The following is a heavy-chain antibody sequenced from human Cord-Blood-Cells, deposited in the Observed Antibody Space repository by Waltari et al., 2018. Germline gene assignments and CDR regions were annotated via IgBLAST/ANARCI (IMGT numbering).Heavy chain of an antibody. CDR1: GFTFSSHG. V-gene: IGHV3-33*01. CDR2: IWYDGSNK. D-gene: IGHD1-26*01. CDR3: ARGRDKVGADDAFDI. J-gene: IGHJ3*02. Sequence: QVQLVESGGGVVQPGRSLRLSCAASGFTFSSHGMHWVRQAPGKGLEGVAVIWYDGSNKYYAASVKGRFTISRDNSKNTLYLQMNSLRAEDTAVYYCARGRDKVGADDAFDIWGQGTMVTVSS.